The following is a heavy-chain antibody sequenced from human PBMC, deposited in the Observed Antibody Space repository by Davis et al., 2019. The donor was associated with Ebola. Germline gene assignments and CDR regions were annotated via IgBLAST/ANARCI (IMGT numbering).Heavy chain of an antibody. CDR1: GYTFTSYY. CDR2: INPSGGST. Sequence: ASVKVSCKASGYTFTSYYMHWVRQAPGQGLEWMGIINPSGGSTSYAQKFQGRVTMTRDTSTSTVYMELSSLRSEDTAVYYCARESSGYCSSTSCYNGNFDYWGQGTLVTVSS. CDR3: ARESSGYCSSTSCYNGNFDY. J-gene: IGHJ4*02. D-gene: IGHD2-2*02. V-gene: IGHV1-46*01.